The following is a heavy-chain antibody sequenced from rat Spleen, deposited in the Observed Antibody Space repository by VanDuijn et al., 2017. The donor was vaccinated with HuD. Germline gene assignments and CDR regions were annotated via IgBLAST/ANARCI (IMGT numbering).Heavy chain of an antibody. V-gene: IGHV5-20*01. CDR2: ISYDGGHT. Sequence: EVQLVESGGGQVQPGRSLKLSCAASGFTFSSFAMAWVRQAPTKGLEWVASISYDGGHTYYRDSVKGRFTISRDNAKSSLYLQMDSLRSEDTSTYYCAKDIRYFDYWGQGVMVTVSS. CDR1: GFTFSSFA. J-gene: IGHJ2*01. CDR3: AKDIRYFDY. D-gene: IGHD1-7*01.